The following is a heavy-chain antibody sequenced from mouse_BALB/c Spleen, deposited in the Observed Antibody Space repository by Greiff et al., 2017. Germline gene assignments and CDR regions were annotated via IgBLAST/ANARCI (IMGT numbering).Heavy chain of an antibody. V-gene: IGHV3-2*02. CDR3: ARGITTVVARAMDY. CDR1: GYSITSDYA. J-gene: IGHJ4*01. D-gene: IGHD1-1*01. CDR2: ISYSGST. Sequence: DVKLVESGPGLVKPSQSLSLTCTVTGYSITSDYAWNWIRQFPGNKLEWMGYISYSGSTSYNPSLKSRISITRDTSKNQFFLQLNSVSTEDTATYYCARGITTVVARAMDYWGQGTSVTVSS.